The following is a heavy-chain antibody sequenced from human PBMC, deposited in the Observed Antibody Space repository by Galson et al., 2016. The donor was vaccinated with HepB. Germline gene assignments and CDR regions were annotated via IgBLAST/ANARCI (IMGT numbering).Heavy chain of an antibody. D-gene: IGHD2-2*02. Sequence: QSGAEVKKPGESLKISCKGSGYNFANYWVAWVRQMPGKGLEWMGIIFPGYSNTRYSPSFQGQVTISADRSISTAYLQWSSLKASDTAIYYCAASISRDFDYWGQGTLVTVSS. CDR2: IFPGYSNT. V-gene: IGHV5-51*01. J-gene: IGHJ4*02. CDR1: GYNFANYW. CDR3: AASISRDFDY.